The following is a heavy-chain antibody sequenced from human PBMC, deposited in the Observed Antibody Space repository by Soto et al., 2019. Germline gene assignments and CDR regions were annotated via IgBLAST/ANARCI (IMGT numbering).Heavy chain of an antibody. CDR1: GYTFTSYG. Sequence: ASVKVSFKASGYTFTSYGISWVRQAPGQGLEWMGWISAYNGNTNYAQKLQGRVTMTTDTSTSTAYMELRSLRSDDTAVYYCAASPREDYYYYGMDVWGQGTTVTVSS. V-gene: IGHV1-18*01. CDR2: ISAYNGNT. J-gene: IGHJ6*02. CDR3: AASPREDYYYYGMDV.